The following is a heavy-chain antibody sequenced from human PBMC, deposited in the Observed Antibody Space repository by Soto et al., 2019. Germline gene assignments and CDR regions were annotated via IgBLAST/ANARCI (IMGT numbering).Heavy chain of an antibody. J-gene: IGHJ6*02. CDR2: INHRGST. D-gene: IGHD3-10*01. CDR3: AGGRGVRGTIITTYYYYGIDF. CDR1: GGSFSAYH. V-gene: IGHV4-34*01. Sequence: SETLSLTCAVYGGSFSAYHWSWIRQPPGKGLEWIGEINHRGSTNYNPSLKSRVTISVDTSKNQFSLKLSSVTAADTAMYYCAGGRGVRGTIITTYYYYGIDFWGQGTPVTVSS.